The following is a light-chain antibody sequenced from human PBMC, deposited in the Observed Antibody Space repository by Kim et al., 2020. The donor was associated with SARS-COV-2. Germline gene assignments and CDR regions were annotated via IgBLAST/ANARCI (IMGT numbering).Light chain of an antibody. J-gene: IGLJ3*02. Sequence: SYELTQPPSVSVSPGQTARITCSGDALPKQYVYWFQQKPGQAPVVVIYEDTERPSGIPERFSGSTSGTTVTLTISGVQAEDEGDYYCQSADSSDTFWVFGGGTQLTVL. CDR1: ALPKQY. CDR3: QSADSSDTFWV. CDR2: EDT. V-gene: IGLV3-25*03.